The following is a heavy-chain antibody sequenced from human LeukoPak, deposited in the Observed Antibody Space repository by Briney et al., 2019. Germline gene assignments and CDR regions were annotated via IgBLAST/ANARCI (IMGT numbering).Heavy chain of an antibody. CDR2: ISTDGTST. CDR1: GFTFSTYW. V-gene: IGHV3-74*01. D-gene: IGHD3-9*01. J-gene: IGHJ3*02. CDR3: ARTIGSKNAFDI. Sequence: GGSLRLSCAASGFTFSTYWMHWVRQAPGKGLVWVSRISTDGTSTNYADSVKGRFTISGDNGNNTLYLQMNSLRAEDTAVYYCARTIGSKNAFDIWGQGTMVTVSS.